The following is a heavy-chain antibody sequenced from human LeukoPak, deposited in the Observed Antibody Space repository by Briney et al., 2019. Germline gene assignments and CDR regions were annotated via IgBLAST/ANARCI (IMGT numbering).Heavy chain of an antibody. CDR1: GFTFSSYT. V-gene: IGHV3-21*01. Sequence: PGGSLRLSCAASGFTFSSYTMNWVRQAPGKGLEWVSSISSSSSYIYYADSVKGRFTISRDNSKNTLYLQMNSLRAEDTAVYYCAKDHGESYYGSGSLFDYWGQGTLVTVSS. D-gene: IGHD3-10*01. CDR2: ISSSSSYI. J-gene: IGHJ4*02. CDR3: AKDHGESYYGSGSLFDY.